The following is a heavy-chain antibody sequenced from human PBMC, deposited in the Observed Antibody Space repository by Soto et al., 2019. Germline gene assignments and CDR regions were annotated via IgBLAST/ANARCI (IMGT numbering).Heavy chain of an antibody. D-gene: IGHD3-3*01. V-gene: IGHV5-10-1*01. CDR2: IDRSDSYT. Sequence: GECPKILWKGSGYSFTSYWIGWVRQMPGKGPEWMWRIDRSDSYTNYSPSFQGHVTISADKSLSTAFLQGSSLKASDTAMYYCSRTPPHGITIFGVAPPTSSMDLWGQGTTVTVS. CDR1: GYSFTSYW. CDR3: SRTPPHGITIFGVAPPTSSMDL. J-gene: IGHJ6*02.